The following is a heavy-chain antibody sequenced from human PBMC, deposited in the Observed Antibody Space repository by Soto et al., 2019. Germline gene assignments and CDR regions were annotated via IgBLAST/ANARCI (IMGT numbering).Heavy chain of an antibody. CDR3: ARDRARFCSGGSCYGVDP. CDR2: IYYSGST. J-gene: IGHJ5*02. CDR1: GDSVGSGSYY. D-gene: IGHD2-15*01. V-gene: IGHV4-61*03. Sequence: SETLSLTCTVSGDSVGSGSYYWSWIRQPPGKGLEWIGYIYYSGSTNYNPSLKSRVTMSVDTSKNNFSLKLSSVTAADTAVYYCARDRARFCSGGSCYGVDPWGQGTLVTVSS.